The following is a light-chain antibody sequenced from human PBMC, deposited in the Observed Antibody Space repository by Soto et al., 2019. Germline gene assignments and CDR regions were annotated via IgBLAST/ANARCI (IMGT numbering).Light chain of an antibody. Sequence: DIQMTQSPSSVSASVGDRVTITCRASQDISRWLAWFQQKPGKAPKLLIYAASSLHIGVPSRFSGSGSGTDFTLTINSLQPEDFATYYCQQGNSFPLTFGGGTKVEIK. CDR3: QQGNSFPLT. J-gene: IGKJ4*01. CDR2: AAS. CDR1: QDISRW. V-gene: IGKV1-12*01.